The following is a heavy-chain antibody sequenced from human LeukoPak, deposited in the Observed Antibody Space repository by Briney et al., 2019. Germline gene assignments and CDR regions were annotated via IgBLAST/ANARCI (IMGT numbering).Heavy chain of an antibody. CDR3: ARAPLTTYPR. V-gene: IGHV1-3*01. J-gene: IGHJ4*02. D-gene: IGHD2/OR15-2a*01. CDR1: GYDFTSYA. CDR2: INVVNSNT. Sequence: ASVKVSCKTSGYDFTSYAMHWVRQAPGQRLEWMGWINVVNSNTKLSQKFQERVIITSDTSASTTYMEMSSLRFDDTAMYYCARAPLTTYPRWGQGTLVTVSS.